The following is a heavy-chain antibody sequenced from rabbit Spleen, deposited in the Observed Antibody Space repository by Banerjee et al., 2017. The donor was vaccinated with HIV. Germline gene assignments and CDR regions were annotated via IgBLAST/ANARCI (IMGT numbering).Heavy chain of an antibody. Sequence: QSLEESGGDLVKPGASLTLTCTASGFSFSDRDVMCWVRQAPGKGLQWIACINTDTGKAVYATWAKGRFTISRTSSTTVTLQMTSLTAADTATHFCARDLGSVVGWNFKLWGPGTLVTVS. CDR1: GFSFSDRDV. CDR2: INTDTGKA. D-gene: IGHD1-1*01. CDR3: ARDLGSVVGWNFKL. V-gene: IGHV1S40*01. J-gene: IGHJ4*01.